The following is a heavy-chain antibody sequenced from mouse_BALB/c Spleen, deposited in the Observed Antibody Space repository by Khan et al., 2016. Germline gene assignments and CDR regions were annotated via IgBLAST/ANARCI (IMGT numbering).Heavy chain of an antibody. J-gene: IGHJ3*01. V-gene: IGHV1-87*01. CDR1: GYTSANYW. CDR3: ADALFVY. Sequence: QVQLKQSGAELARPGASVRLSCKAFGYTSANYWMQWVKQRPGQGLEWIGSIYPGDGDTRYSQKFKDKATLTADKSSSSAYMHLRSVASEDSAVYYCADALFVYWGQGTLVTASA. CDR2: IYPGDGDT.